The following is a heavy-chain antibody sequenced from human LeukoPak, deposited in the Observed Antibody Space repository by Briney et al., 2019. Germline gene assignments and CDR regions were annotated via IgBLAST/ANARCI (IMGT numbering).Heavy chain of an antibody. CDR2: IFSDGIRK. CDR3: ARASGPIKKNRFDQ. CDR1: GFTFSTYG. V-gene: IGHV3-30*12. D-gene: IGHD1-26*01. Sequence: PGGSLRLSCATSGFTFSTYGMEWVRQAPGKGLEWVAIIFSDGIRKYYADSVKGRFTISRDISRSTLYLEMNSLSAEDTAVYYCARASGPIKKNRFDQWGQGTLVPVSS. J-gene: IGHJ4*02.